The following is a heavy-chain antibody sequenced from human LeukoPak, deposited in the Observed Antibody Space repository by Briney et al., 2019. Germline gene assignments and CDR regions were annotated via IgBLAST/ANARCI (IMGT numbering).Heavy chain of an antibody. D-gene: IGHD3-22*01. Sequence: SETLSLTCTVSGGSISSYYWSWIRQPPGKGLECIGYIYYSGRTNYNPSLKSRVTISVDTSKNQFSLKLSSVTAADTAVYYCARVENDSSGYLDYWGQGTLVTVSS. CDR1: GGSISSYY. CDR3: ARVENDSSGYLDY. V-gene: IGHV4-59*08. J-gene: IGHJ4*02. CDR2: IYYSGRT.